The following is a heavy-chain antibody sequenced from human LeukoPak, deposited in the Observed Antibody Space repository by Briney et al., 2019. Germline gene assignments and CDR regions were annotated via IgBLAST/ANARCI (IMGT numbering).Heavy chain of an antibody. V-gene: IGHV1-2*02. D-gene: IGHD2-21*01. CDR3: ARADRLHGGPYLIGP. J-gene: IGHJ5*02. CDR1: GYSFTDYY. Sequence: ASVKVSCKTSGYSFTDYYMHWVRQAPGQGLEWMGWINPNSGGTSSAQKFQGRVTMTRDTSIATVYMEVSWLTSDDTAIYYCARADRLHGGPYLIGPWGQGTLVTVSS. CDR2: INPNSGGT.